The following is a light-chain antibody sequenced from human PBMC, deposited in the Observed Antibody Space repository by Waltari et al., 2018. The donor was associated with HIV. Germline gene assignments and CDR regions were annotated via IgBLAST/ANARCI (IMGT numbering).Light chain of an antibody. CDR3: QSYDSSLSGYVV. Sequence: QSVLTQPPSVSGAPGQRVTLSCPGSSPNIGAGYAVPWSQQLPGTAPKLLIYGNSNRPSGVPDRFSGSKSGTSASLAITGLQAEDEADYYCQSYDSSLSGYVVFGGGTKLTVL. CDR1: SPNIGAGYA. J-gene: IGLJ2*01. CDR2: GNS. V-gene: IGLV1-40*01.